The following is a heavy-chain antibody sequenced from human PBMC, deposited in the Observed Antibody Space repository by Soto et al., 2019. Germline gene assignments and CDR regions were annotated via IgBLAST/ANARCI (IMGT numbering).Heavy chain of an antibody. D-gene: IGHD6-19*01. CDR3: ARAEKIAVAGKLSVYEI. V-gene: IGHV1-46*01. CDR2: FNPSGGGT. CDR1: GDTYTSYY. Sequence: QVQLVQSGAEVKKPGASVKVSCKASGDTYTSYYIHWVRQAPGQGLGWMGTFNPSGGGTFYAQKFQGRDTMTGDTPTRTVYMELSSLRSEDTAVYYCARAEKIAVAGKLSVYEIWGQGTMDTVSS. J-gene: IGHJ3*02.